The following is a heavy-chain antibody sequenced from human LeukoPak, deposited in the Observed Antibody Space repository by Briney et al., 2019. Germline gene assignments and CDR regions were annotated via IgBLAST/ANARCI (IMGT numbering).Heavy chain of an antibody. CDR1: GGTFSSYA. D-gene: IGHD5-12*01. J-gene: IGHJ6*02. V-gene: IGHV1-69*04. CDR3: ARDLGRGYSGYDSGLGYGMDV. Sequence: SVKVSCKASGGTFSSYATSWVRQAPGQGLEWMGRIIPILGIANYAQKFQGRVTITADKSTSTAYMELSSLRSEDTAVYYCARDLGRGYSGYDSGLGYGMDVWGQGTTVTVSS. CDR2: IIPILGIA.